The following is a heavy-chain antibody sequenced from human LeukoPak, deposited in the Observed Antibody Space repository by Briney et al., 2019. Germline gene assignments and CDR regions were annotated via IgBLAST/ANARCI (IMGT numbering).Heavy chain of an antibody. CDR3: ARLGAAPPGYYYMDV. CDR2: INHCGST. D-gene: IGHD6-6*01. J-gene: IGHJ6*03. V-gene: IGHV4-34*01. CDR1: GGSFSGYY. Sequence: SETLSLTCAVYGGSFSGYYWSWIRQPPGKGLEWIGEINHCGSTNYNPSLKSRVTISVDTSKNQFSLKLSSMTAADTAVYYCARLGAAPPGYYYMDVWGKGTTVTVSS.